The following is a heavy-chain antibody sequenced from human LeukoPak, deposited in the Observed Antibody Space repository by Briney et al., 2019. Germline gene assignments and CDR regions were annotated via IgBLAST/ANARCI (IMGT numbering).Heavy chain of an antibody. CDR3: AGDRDYSNTERGFDY. V-gene: IGHV1-2*02. J-gene: IGHJ4*02. D-gene: IGHD4-11*01. Sequence: SVKVSCKTSGYTFTDYYIHWVRQAPGQGLEWMGWINPNSGETNSAQKFQGRVTMTGDTSISTAYMEPRRVTSDDTAVYYCAGDRDYSNTERGFDYWGQGTLVTVSS. CDR1: GYTFTDYY. CDR2: INPNSGET.